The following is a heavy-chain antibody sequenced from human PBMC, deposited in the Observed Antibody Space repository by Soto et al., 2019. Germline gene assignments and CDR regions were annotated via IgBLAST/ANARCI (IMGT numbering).Heavy chain of an antibody. CDR1: GVSFRNYY. CDR2: VNHSGEA. Sequence: SETLSLTCGVYGVSFRNYYWIWVRQPPGKGLEWIGEVNHSGEATYNPSLQSRVSISLDTSNNHFSLKMTSVTAADTAIYFCARAERFKTSWFDPWGQGTLVTVTS. V-gene: IGHV4-34*01. D-gene: IGHD3-10*01. CDR3: ARAERFKTSWFDP. J-gene: IGHJ5*02.